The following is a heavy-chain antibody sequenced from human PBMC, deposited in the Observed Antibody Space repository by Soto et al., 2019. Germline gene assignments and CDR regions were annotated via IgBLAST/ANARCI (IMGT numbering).Heavy chain of an antibody. J-gene: IGHJ4*02. V-gene: IGHV3-21*01. CDR2: ISSSSSYI. D-gene: IGHD1-1*01. Sequence: EVQLVESGGGLVKPGGSLRLSCAASGFSFSSYSMNWVRQAPGKGLEWVSSISSSSSYIYYADSVKGRFTISRDNAKNSLYLQMNSLRAEDTAVYYCARVGGTGNFDYWGQGTLVTVSS. CDR1: GFSFSSYS. CDR3: ARVGGTGNFDY.